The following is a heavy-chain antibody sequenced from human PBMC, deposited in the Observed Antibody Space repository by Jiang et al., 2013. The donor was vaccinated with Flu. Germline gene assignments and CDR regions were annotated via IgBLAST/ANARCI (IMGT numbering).Heavy chain of an antibody. CDR2: IYYSGST. V-gene: IGHV4-59*01. D-gene: IGHD1-26*01. J-gene: IGHJ5*02. CDR3: ARGGGWELPLNWFDP. CDR1: GGSISSYY. Sequence: PGLVKPSETLSLTCTVSGGSISSYYWSWIRQPPGKGLEWIGYIYYSGSTNYNPSLKSRVTISVDTSKNQFSLKLSSVTAADTAVYYCARGGGWELPLNWFDPWGQGTLVTVSS.